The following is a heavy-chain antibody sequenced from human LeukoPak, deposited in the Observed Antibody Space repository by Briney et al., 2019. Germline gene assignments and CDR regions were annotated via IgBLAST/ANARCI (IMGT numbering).Heavy chain of an antibody. CDR2: IYYSGST. CDR3: ARDPSIVGADYMDV. V-gene: IGHV4-59*01. J-gene: IGHJ6*03. CDR1: GGSISSYY. Sequence: SETLSLTCTVSGGSISSYYWSWIRQPPGRGLEWIGHIYYSGSTNYNPSLKSRVTISVDTSKNQFSLKLSSVTAADTAVYYCARDPSIVGADYMDVWGKGTTVTVSS. D-gene: IGHD1-26*01.